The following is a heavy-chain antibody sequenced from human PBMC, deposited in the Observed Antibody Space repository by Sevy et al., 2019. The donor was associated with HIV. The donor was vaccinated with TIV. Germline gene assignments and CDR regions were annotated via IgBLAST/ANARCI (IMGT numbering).Heavy chain of an antibody. CDR3: ARTAPLAARPGFYFDY. Sequence: ASVKVSCKASGYTFTGYYMHWVRQAPGQGLEWMVWINPNSGGTNYAQKFQGRVTMTRDTPISTAYMELSRLRSDDTAVYYCARTAPLAARPGFYFDYWGQGTLVTVSS. CDR2: INPNSGGT. V-gene: IGHV1-2*02. CDR1: GYTFTGYY. D-gene: IGHD6-6*01. J-gene: IGHJ4*02.